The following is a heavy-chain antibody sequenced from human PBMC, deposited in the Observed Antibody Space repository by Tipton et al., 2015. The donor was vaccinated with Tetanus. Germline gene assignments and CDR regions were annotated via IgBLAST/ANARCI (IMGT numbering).Heavy chain of an antibody. CDR3: ARHSSLKALNY. Sequence: TLSLTCTVSGGSLTSGTYYWGWIRQPPGKGLEWIGNIYYSGTTYYNASLESRVTISIDTSKNQFSMKLTSVTAADTAVYYCARHSSLKALNYWGQGTLVTASS. CDR1: GGSLTSGTYY. V-gene: IGHV4-39*01. CDR2: IYYSGTT. D-gene: IGHD3-9*01. J-gene: IGHJ4*02.